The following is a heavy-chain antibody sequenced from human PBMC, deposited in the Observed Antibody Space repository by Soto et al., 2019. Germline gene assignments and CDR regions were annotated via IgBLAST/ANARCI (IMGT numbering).Heavy chain of an antibody. Sequence: EVQLVESGGGLVQPGRSLRLSCAASGFTFENFAINWARKAPGKGLEWVSGITWNTHKIAYADSVEGRFTISRDNAKNSLYLQMNSLRAEDTDLYYCAKDSVRGRFGEASFDAWGQGTLVTVSS. CDR3: AKDSVRGRFGEASFDA. J-gene: IGHJ3*01. CDR1: GFTFENFA. CDR2: ITWNTHKI. D-gene: IGHD3-10*01. V-gene: IGHV3-9*01.